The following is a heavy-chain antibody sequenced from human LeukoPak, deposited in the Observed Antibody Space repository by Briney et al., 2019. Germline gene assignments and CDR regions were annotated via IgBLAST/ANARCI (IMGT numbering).Heavy chain of an antibody. Sequence: PSETLSLTCTVSGGSIRSYYWSWIRQPPGKGPEWVGYIYYSGSTSYNPSLQSRVTISLDTSKNQFSLRLSSVTAADTAVYYCARSVLNYYYYGMDVWGQGTTVTVSS. J-gene: IGHJ6*02. D-gene: IGHD4/OR15-4a*01. CDR1: GGSIRSYY. CDR2: IYYSGST. V-gene: IGHV4-59*01. CDR3: ARSVLNYYYYGMDV.